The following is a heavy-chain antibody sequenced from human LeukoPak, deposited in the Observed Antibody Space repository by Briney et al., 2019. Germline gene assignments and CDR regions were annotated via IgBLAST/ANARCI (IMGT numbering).Heavy chain of an antibody. V-gene: IGHV1-18*01. CDR2: ISAYNGNK. CDR1: GYTFTNYG. Sequence: ASVKVSCKASGYTFTNYGISWVRQAPGQGLDWMGWISAYNGNKVYAQELQGRVTMTTDTSTSTAYMELRSLRSDDTAVYYCARDRWSSSSSEGTLDIWGQGTMVTVSS. J-gene: IGHJ3*02. CDR3: ARDRWSSSSSEGTLDI. D-gene: IGHD6-6*01.